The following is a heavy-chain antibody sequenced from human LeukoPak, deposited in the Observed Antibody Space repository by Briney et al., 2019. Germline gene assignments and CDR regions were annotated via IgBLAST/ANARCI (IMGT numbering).Heavy chain of an antibody. Sequence: GASVKVSCKASGYTFTSYGISWVRQAPGQGLEWMGRINPNSGGTNYAQKFQGRVTMTRDTSISTAYMELSRLRSDDTAVYYCARVWYYYESSGYPPAHYFDYWGQGTLVTVSS. D-gene: IGHD3-22*01. V-gene: IGHV1-2*06. CDR1: GYTFTSYG. CDR3: ARVWYYYESSGYPPAHYFDY. CDR2: INPNSGGT. J-gene: IGHJ4*02.